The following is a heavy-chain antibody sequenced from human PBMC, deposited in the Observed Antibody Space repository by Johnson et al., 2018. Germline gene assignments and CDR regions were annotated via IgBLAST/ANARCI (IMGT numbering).Heavy chain of an antibody. J-gene: IGHJ3*02. CDR3: ASDGQAFDI. V-gene: IGHV1-69*01. CDR1: GGTFSSYA. CDR2: IIPMVDTT. Sequence: VQLLESGAEVKKXGSSVKVXCKASGGTFSSYALNWVRQAPGQGLEWMGGIIPMVDTTKYAKKFQGRVTFTADESSTTGYRELSGLTSEDTAMYFCASDGQAFDIGGQGTMVTVSA.